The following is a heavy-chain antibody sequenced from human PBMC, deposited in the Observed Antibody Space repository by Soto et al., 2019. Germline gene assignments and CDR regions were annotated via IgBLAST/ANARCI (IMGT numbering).Heavy chain of an antibody. J-gene: IGHJ3*02. CDR2: ISGSGGST. Sequence: EVQLLESGGGLVQPGGSLRLSCAASGFTFSSYAMSWVRQAPGKGLEWVSAISGSGGSTYYADSVKGRFTISRDNSKNTLYLQMKSVRAEDTAVYNCAKKMCIVEVPDAIAPADAFDIWGQGTMVTVSS. D-gene: IGHD2-2*02. CDR3: AKKMCIVEVPDAIAPADAFDI. V-gene: IGHV3-23*01. CDR1: GFTFSSYA.